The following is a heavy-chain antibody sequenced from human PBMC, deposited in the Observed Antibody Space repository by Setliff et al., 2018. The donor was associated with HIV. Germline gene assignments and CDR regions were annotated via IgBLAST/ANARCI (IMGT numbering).Heavy chain of an antibody. Sequence: LSLTCAVYGGSFSGYYWSWIRQPPGKGLEWIGEINHSGSTNYNPSLKSRVTISVDTSKNQFSLRLSSVADGDMDVYYCARSLVPVASGYYYFEYWGKGTRVTVAS. CDR1: GGSFSGYY. CDR3: ARSLVPVASGYYYFEY. V-gene: IGHV4-34*01. J-gene: IGHJ4*02. D-gene: IGHD3-3*01. CDR2: INHSGST.